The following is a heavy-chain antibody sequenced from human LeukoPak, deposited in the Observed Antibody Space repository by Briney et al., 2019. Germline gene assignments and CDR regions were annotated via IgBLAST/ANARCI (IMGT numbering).Heavy chain of an antibody. CDR2: INPNSGGT. Sequence: ASVKVSCKASGYTFTGYYMHWVRQAPGQGLEWMGWINPNSGGTNYAQKFQGRVTMTRDTSISTAYMELSRLRSDDTAVYYCARDGGSASYSYYYYYYMDVWGKGTTVTVSS. D-gene: IGHD3-10*01. V-gene: IGHV1-2*02. CDR1: GYTFTGYY. J-gene: IGHJ6*03. CDR3: ARDGGSASYSYYYYYYMDV.